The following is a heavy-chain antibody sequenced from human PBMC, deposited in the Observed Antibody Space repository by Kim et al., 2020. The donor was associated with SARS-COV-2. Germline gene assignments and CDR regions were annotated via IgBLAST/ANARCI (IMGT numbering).Heavy chain of an antibody. D-gene: IGHD2-21*02. V-gene: IGHV4-61*02. CDR3: ARDHKVVTPLGYYGMDV. Sequence: SETLSLTCTVSGGSISSGSYYWSWIRQPAGKGLEWIGRIYTSGSTNYNPSLKSRVTISVDTSKNQFSLKLSSVTAADTAVYYCARDHKVVTPLGYYGMDVWGQGTTVTVSS. J-gene: IGHJ6*02. CDR1: GGSISSGSYY. CDR2: IYTSGST.